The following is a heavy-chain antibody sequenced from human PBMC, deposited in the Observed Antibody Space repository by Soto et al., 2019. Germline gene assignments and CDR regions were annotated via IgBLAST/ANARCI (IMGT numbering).Heavy chain of an antibody. CDR1: GGTFSSYA. J-gene: IGHJ6*02. Sequence: ASVKVSCKASGGTFSSYAISWVRQAPGQGLEWMGGIIPIFGTANYAQKFQGRVTITADESTSTAYMELSSLRSEDTAVYYCARSGAPNTDYYYYGMDVWGQGTTVTVSS. V-gene: IGHV1-69*13. D-gene: IGHD1-26*01. CDR3: ARSGAPNTDYYYYGMDV. CDR2: IIPIFGTA.